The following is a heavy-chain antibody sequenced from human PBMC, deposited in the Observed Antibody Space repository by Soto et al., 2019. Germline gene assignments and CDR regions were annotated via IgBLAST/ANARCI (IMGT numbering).Heavy chain of an antibody. Sequence: LSLTCTVSGGSISSGDYYWSWIRQPPGKGLEWIGYIYYSGSTYYNPSLKSRVTISVDTSKNQFSLKLSSVTAADTAVYYCARVAGTVTFDYWGQGTLVTVSS. J-gene: IGHJ4*02. CDR2: IYYSGST. V-gene: IGHV4-30-4*01. CDR3: ARVAGTVTFDY. D-gene: IGHD4-17*01. CDR1: GGSISSGDYY.